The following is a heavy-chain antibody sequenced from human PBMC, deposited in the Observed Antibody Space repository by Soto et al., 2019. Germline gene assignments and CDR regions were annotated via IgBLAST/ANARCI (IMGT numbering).Heavy chain of an antibody. CDR3: ARYCTNGVCYYGMDV. D-gene: IGHD2-8*01. CDR2: ISSSSSYI. V-gene: IGHV3-21*01. Sequence: GGSLRLSCAASGFTFSSYSMNWVRQAPGKGLEWVSSISSSSSYIYYADSVKGRFTISRDNAKNSLYLQMNSLRAEDTAVYYCARYCTNGVCYYGMDVWGQGTTVTVSS. CDR1: GFTFSSYS. J-gene: IGHJ6*02.